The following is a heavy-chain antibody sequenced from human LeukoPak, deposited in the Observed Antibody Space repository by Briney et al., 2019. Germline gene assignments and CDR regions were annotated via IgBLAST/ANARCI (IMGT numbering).Heavy chain of an antibody. CDR3: AKDRITIFGVVPFDY. J-gene: IGHJ4*02. CDR1: GFTFSSYG. D-gene: IGHD3-3*01. Sequence: PGGSLRLSCAASGFTFSSYGMHWVRQAPGKGLEWVAFIRYDGSNKYYADSVKGRFTISRDNSKNTLYLQMNSLRAEDTAVYYCAKDRITIFGVVPFDYWGQGPWSPSPQ. V-gene: IGHV3-30*02. CDR2: IRYDGSNK.